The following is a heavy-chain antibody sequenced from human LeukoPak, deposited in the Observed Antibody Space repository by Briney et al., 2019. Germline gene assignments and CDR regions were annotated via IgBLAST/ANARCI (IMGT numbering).Heavy chain of an antibody. V-gene: IGHV3-23*01. Sequence: GGSLRLSCAASGFTFSIYGMSWVRQAPGKGLEWVSSISGTGRTTYYADSVKGRFTISRDNSRNTVYLQMDSLRAEDTAVYYCARVGVGYCSSTGCFDFDYWGQGTLVTVSS. CDR3: ARVGVGYCSSTGCFDFDY. CDR1: GFTFSIYG. D-gene: IGHD2-2*01. J-gene: IGHJ4*02. CDR2: ISGTGRTT.